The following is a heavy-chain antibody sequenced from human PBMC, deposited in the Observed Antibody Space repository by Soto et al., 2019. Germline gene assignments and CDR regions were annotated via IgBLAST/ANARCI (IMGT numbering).Heavy chain of an antibody. Sequence: QVQLQQWGAGLLKASETLSLTCAVHGASFTDYYCSCIRQSPGKGLKWIGEINHSGSTNNYNPSLKSRVTISVDTSKNQCSRKLTSVTAADTAVYYCVTDRTGQDYAMDVWGQVTTVTVS. CDR1: GASFTDYY. CDR3: VTDRTGQDYAMDV. J-gene: IGHJ6*02. CDR2: INHSGSTN. D-gene: IGHD3-22*01. V-gene: IGHV4-34*01.